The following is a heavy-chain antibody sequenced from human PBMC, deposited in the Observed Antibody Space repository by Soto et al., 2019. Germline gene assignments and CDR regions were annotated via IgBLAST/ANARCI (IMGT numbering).Heavy chain of an antibody. Sequence: QVQLKESGPGLVKPSETLSLTCYVSGGPIKTGDYYWNWIRQPPGKGLEWIGYVFYSGATNYSPALKSRAALSMDTSKNQFSLSLTSVTAADTAVYYCARAGFSYGHLLFWGQGIRVTVST. V-gene: IGHV4-30-4*01. CDR3: ARAGFSYGHLLF. D-gene: IGHD3-10*01. CDR2: VFYSGAT. CDR1: GGPIKTGDYY. J-gene: IGHJ4*02.